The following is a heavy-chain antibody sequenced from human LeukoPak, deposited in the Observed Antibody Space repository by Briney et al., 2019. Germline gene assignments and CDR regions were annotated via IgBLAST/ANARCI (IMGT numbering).Heavy chain of an antibody. D-gene: IGHD4-17*01. J-gene: IGHJ4*02. V-gene: IGHV1-2*06. Sequence: ASVKVSCKASGYTFTAFTDYYIHWVRQAPGEGLEWMGRINPNSGYTDYAQKFQGRVTMTRDTSISTAYMELSSLKSDDTAVYYFARIFRFGDYDSIFFWGQGTLVTVDS. CDR1: GYTFTAFTDYY. CDR2: INPNSGYT. CDR3: ARIFRFGDYDSIFF.